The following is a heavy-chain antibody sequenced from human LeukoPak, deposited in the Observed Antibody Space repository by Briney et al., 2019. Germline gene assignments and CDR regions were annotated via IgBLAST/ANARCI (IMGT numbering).Heavy chain of an antibody. CDR2: INPGRDST. J-gene: IGHJ4*02. CDR3: ARDVGSGTYMFDF. V-gene: IGHV1-46*01. Sequence: ASVKVSCKASGYTFPSYFMHWVRQAPGQGLEWMGTINPGRDSTSYAQKFQGRVIMTRDTSTSTVDMDLSSLRSDDTAVYYCARDVGSGTYMFDFWGQGTLVTVSS. CDR1: GYTFPSYF. D-gene: IGHD6-19*01.